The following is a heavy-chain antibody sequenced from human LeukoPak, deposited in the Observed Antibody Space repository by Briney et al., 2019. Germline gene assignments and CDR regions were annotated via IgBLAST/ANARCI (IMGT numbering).Heavy chain of an antibody. Sequence: GGSLRLSCEASGFTFSDYWMHWVRQAPGKGLAWVSHINIDGGLTNYADSVKGRFTVSRDNARNTLYLQMNSLRAEDTAIYFCAREEHHLAVFGTSAFDLGGQGTLVTVSP. CDR1: GFTFSDYW. D-gene: IGHD6-13*01. CDR2: INIDGGLT. CDR3: AREEHHLAVFGTSAFDL. J-gene: IGHJ3*01. V-gene: IGHV3-74*01.